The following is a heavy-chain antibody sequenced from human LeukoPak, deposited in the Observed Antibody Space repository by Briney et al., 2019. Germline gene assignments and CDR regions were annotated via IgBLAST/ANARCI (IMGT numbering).Heavy chain of an antibody. J-gene: IGHJ4*02. D-gene: IGHD6-19*01. CDR1: GYTVTGYY. CDR3: AREISSGWSAQPGY. Sequence: ASLKVSCKASGYTVTGYYMHWVRQAPGQGLEWMGWINPNSGGTNYAQKFQGRVTMTRDTSISTAYMELSRLRSDDTAVYYCAREISSGWSAQPGYWGQGTLVTVSS. CDR2: INPNSGGT. V-gene: IGHV1-2*02.